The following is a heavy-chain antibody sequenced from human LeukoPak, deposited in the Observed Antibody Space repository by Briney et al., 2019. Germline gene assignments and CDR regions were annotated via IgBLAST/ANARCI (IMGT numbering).Heavy chain of an antibody. CDR1: GFTFSNYA. J-gene: IGHJ5*02. CDR3: AKDLEQSYSGWSASYDA. D-gene: IGHD6-19*01. V-gene: IGHV3-23*01. Sequence: GGSLRPSCAASGFTFSNYAMSWVRQVPGKWLEWVSAISSGAGTTGYADSVKGRFTISRVNSKSTIYLQMNSLRAEDTAVYYCAKDLEQSYSGWSASYDAWGQGTLVTVSS. CDR2: ISSGAGTT.